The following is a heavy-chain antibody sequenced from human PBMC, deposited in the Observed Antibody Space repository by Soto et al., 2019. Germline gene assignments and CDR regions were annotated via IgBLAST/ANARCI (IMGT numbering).Heavy chain of an antibody. V-gene: IGHV1-46*01. CDR1: GYTFTSYY. Sequence: QVQLVQSGAEVKKPGASVKVSCKASGYTFTSYYMHWVRQAPGQGLEWMGIINPSGGSTSYAQKFQGRVTMTSDTSTSTVYMELSSLRSEDTAVYYCARAYSSSSYYYYYYGMDVWGQGTTVTVSS. CDR2: INPSGGST. D-gene: IGHD6-6*01. CDR3: ARAYSSSSYYYYYYGMDV. J-gene: IGHJ6*02.